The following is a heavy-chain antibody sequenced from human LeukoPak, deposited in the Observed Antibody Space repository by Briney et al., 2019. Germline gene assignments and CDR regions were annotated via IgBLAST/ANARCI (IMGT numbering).Heavy chain of an antibody. CDR2: NSGGST. CDR3: ARDLEAAAGSPFGY. CDR1: GFTVSSNY. D-gene: IGHD6-13*01. V-gene: IGHV3-66*01. Sequence: GGSLRLSCAASGFTVSSNYMSWVRQAPGKGLEWVSVNSGGSTYYADSVKGRFTISRDNSKNTLYLQMNSLRAEDTAVYYCARDLEAAAGSPFGYWGQGTLVTVSS. J-gene: IGHJ4*02.